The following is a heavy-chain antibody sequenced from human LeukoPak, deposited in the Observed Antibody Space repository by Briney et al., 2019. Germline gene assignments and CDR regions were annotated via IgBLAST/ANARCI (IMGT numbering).Heavy chain of an antibody. CDR1: GFSLSTSGVG. V-gene: IGHV2-5*01. D-gene: IGHD3-3*01. Sequence: SGPTLVKPTQTLTLTCTFSGFSLSTSGVGVGWIRQPPGKALEWLALIYWNDDKRYSPSLKSRLTITKDTSKNQVVLTMTNMDPVDTATYYCAHRPPYDFWSGFVWFDPWGQGTLVTVSS. CDR3: AHRPPYDFWSGFVWFDP. CDR2: IYWNDDK. J-gene: IGHJ5*02.